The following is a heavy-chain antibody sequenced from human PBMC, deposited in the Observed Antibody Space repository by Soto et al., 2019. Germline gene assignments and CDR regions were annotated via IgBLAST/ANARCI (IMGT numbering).Heavy chain of an antibody. CDR1: GGSISSGGYY. CDR3: ARKKGYSYGPHYFDY. Sequence: SETLSLTCTVSGGSISSGGYYWSWIRQHPGKGLEWIGYIYYSGSTFYTPTLKSRVTISVDTSKNQFSLNLSSVTAADTAVYYCARKKGYSYGPHYFDYWGQGTLVTVSS. D-gene: IGHD5-18*01. V-gene: IGHV4-31*03. J-gene: IGHJ4*02. CDR2: IYYSGST.